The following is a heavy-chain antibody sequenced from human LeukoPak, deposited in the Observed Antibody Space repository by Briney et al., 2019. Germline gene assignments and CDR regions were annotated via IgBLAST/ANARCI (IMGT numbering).Heavy chain of an antibody. CDR3: AKPLSGYSYGYKGGAFDI. CDR1: GGTFSSYA. Sequence: SVKVSCKASGGTFSSYAISWVRQAPGQGLEWMGGIIPIFGTASYAQKLQGRVTITADKSTSTAYMELSSLRSEDTGVYYCAKPLSGYSYGYKGGAFDIWGQGTMVTVSS. J-gene: IGHJ3*02. D-gene: IGHD5-18*01. CDR2: IIPIFGTA. V-gene: IGHV1-69*06.